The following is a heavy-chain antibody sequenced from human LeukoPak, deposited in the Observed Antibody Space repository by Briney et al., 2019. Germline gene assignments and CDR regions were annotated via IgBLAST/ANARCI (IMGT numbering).Heavy chain of an antibody. D-gene: IGHD3-9*01. V-gene: IGHV3-11*05. Sequence: GGSLRLSCAASGFTFSDHYMAWIRQAPGKGLEWVSYITSSSGYTNYADSVKGRFTISRDNAKNSLYLQMNSLRAEDTAVYYCARASYDILTGYFDYWGQGTLATVSS. CDR1: GFTFSDHY. J-gene: IGHJ4*02. CDR3: ARASYDILTGYFDY. CDR2: ITSSSGYT.